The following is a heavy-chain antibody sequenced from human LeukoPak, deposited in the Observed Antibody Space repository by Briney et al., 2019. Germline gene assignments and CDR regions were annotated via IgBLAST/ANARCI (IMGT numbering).Heavy chain of an antibody. J-gene: IGHJ1*01. D-gene: IGHD3-22*01. CDR2: INQDESER. CDR1: GFIFSRFW. Sequence: HPGGSLRLSCAPSGFIFSRFWMSWVRQAPGKGLEWVANINQDESERNYVDSVKGRFTISRDNAKNSLYLQMNSLRAEDTAVYYCAIPSTYYYDSEYFQHWGQGTLVTVSS. CDR3: AIPSTYYYDSEYFQH. V-gene: IGHV3-7*03.